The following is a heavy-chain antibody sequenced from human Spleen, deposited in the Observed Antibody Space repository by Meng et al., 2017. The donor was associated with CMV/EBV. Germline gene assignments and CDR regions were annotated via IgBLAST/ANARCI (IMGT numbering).Heavy chain of an antibody. Sequence: GESLKISCAASGFTFSSYDMNWVRQAPGKGLEWVSKISSSGSIIFYADSVKGRFTISRDNAKNSVYLLMSGLRAEDTAFYYCARDALSSGGDYWGQGALVTVSS. CDR3: ARDALSSGGDY. J-gene: IGHJ4*02. V-gene: IGHV3-48*03. D-gene: IGHD6-19*01. CDR2: ISSSGSII. CDR1: GFTFSSYD.